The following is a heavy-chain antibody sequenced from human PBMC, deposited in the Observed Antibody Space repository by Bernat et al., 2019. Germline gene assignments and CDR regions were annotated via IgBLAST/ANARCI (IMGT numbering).Heavy chain of an antibody. CDR2: IYSGGST. CDR3: GRGGGGYGLNY. CDR1: GFTVSSNY. J-gene: IGHJ4*02. D-gene: IGHD3-10*01. V-gene: IGHV3-53*02. Sequence: EVQLVETGGGLIQPGGSLRLSCAASGFTVSSNYMSWVRQAPGKGLEWVSVIYSGGSTYYADSVKGPYTIPRDNSKNTLYLKRNGLRAGDTAVYWWGRGGGGYGLNYWGQGTLVTVSS.